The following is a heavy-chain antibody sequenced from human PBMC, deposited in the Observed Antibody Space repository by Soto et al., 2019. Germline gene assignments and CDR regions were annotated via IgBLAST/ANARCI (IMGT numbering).Heavy chain of an antibody. J-gene: IGHJ6*02. V-gene: IGHV3-30*18. CDR1: VFTFSDFG. CDR3: AKDFKVSGGHYGSLNYYYGMDV. CDR2: ISYDGILK. Sequence: PGGSLRLYCAASVFTFSDFGMHWVRQTPGKGLEWVAIISYDGILKYYADSVKGRFTISRDTSKGAVYLQMNSLTPEDTAVYYCAKDFKVSGGHYGSLNYYYGMDVWGQGTTVTVSS. D-gene: IGHD3-10*01.